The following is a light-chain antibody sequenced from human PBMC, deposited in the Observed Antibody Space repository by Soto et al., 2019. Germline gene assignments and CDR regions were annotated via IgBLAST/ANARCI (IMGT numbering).Light chain of an antibody. CDR1: SSDVGGYNY. CDR2: EVS. Sequence: QSVLTQPPSASGSPGQSVTISCTGTSSDVGGYNYVSWYQQHPGKAPKLMIYEVSKRPSGVPDRFSGSKSGNPASLTVSGLQAEDEADSYCSSYAGSNNMVFGGGTKLTVL. J-gene: IGLJ2*01. CDR3: SSYAGSNNMV. V-gene: IGLV2-8*01.